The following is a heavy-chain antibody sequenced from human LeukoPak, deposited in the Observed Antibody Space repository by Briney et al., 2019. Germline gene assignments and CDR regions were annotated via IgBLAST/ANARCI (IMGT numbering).Heavy chain of an antibody. J-gene: IGHJ3*02. CDR2: IKQDGSEK. CDR3: ARDVHCSGGSCYPDAFDI. V-gene: IGHV3-7*01. Sequence: GGSLRLSXAASGFTFSSYWMSWVRQAPGKGLEWVANIKQDGSEKYYVDSVKGRFTISRDNAKNSLYLQMNSLRAEDTAVYYCARDVHCSGGSCYPDAFDIWGQGTMVTVSS. D-gene: IGHD2-15*01. CDR1: GFTFSSYW.